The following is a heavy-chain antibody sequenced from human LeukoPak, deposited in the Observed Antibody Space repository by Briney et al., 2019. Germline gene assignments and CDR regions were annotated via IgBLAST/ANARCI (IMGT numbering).Heavy chain of an antibody. CDR1: GGSFSGYY. CDR3: ARNGQQQPLDY. CDR2: INHSGST. D-gene: IGHD6-13*01. V-gene: IGHV4-34*01. J-gene: IGHJ4*02. Sequence: SETLSLTCAVYGGSFSGYYWSWIRQPPGKWLEWIGEINHSGSTNYNPSLKSRVNISVDTSKNQFSLKLSSVTAADTAVYYCARNGQQQPLDYWGQGTLVTVSS.